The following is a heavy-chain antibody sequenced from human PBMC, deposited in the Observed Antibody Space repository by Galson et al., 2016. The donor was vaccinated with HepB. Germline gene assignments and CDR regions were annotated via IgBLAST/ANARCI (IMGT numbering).Heavy chain of an antibody. J-gene: IGHJ4*02. Sequence: SLRLSCAASGCPFSSYAMSWVRQAPGKGLAWVSTISGAGTASYAYSVKGRFTISRDNSKNTLDLQMDSLRVEDTALYFCFRVPRYYADYSSGVGDCWGQGTLLTVSS. V-gene: IGHV3-23*01. D-gene: IGHD4-17*01. CDR2: ISGAGTA. CDR3: FRVPRYYADYSSGVGDC. CDR1: GCPFSSYA.